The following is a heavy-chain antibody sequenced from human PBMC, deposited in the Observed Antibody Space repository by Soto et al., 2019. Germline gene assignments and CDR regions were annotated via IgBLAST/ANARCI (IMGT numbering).Heavy chain of an antibody. CDR1: GFTVSSNY. Sequence: EVKLVESGGGLIQPGGSLRLSCAASGFTVSSNYMSWVRQAPGKGLEWVSVIYSGGSTYYADSVKGRFTISRDNSKNTLYLQMNSLRAEDTGVYYCARDRVESGYPEYFQHWGQGTLVTVSS. CDR2: IYSGGST. V-gene: IGHV3-53*01. CDR3: ARDRVESGYPEYFQH. J-gene: IGHJ1*01. D-gene: IGHD3-22*01.